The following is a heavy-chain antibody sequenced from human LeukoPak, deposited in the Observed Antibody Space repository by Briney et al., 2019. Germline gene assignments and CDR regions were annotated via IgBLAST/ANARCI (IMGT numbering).Heavy chain of an antibody. CDR2: MNPNSGDS. V-gene: IGHV1-8*01. CDR1: GYTFTNYD. CDR3: ARRYCISTGCSAFDY. J-gene: IGHJ4*02. Sequence: EASVKVSCKASGYTFTNYDINWVRQATGQGLEWMGWMNPNSGDSHSVDKFQGRVTITRDTSIRTAYMELSGLRSDDTAVYYCARRYCISTGCSAFDYWGPGTPVTVSS. D-gene: IGHD2-2*01.